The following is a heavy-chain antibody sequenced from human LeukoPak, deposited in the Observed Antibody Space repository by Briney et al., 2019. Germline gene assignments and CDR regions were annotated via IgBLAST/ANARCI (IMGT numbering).Heavy chain of an antibody. CDR3: APWGSLGA. CDR1: GFTFSSYS. D-gene: IGHD3-16*01. J-gene: IGHJ5*02. Sequence: GGSLRLSCAASGFTFSSYSMNWVRQAPGKGLEWVSSISSSSSYIYYADSVKGRFTISRDNAKNSLYLQMNSLRVEDTGVYYCAPWGSLGAWGQGTLVTVSS. CDR2: ISSSSSYI. V-gene: IGHV3-21*01.